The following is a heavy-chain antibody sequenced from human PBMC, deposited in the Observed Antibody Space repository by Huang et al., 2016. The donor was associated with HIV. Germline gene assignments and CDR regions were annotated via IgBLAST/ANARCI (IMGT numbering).Heavy chain of an antibody. CDR3: ARSMNSGRGAFDI. Sequence: EVQLVQSGAEVKKPGESLKISCQGSGYSFGSYGIGWVRKMPGKGLEWMGIIYPGDSDTRYRPSVQGQVTISADKSISTAYLQWSSLKASDTAMYYCARSMNSGRGAFDIWGQGTMVTVSS. J-gene: IGHJ3*02. D-gene: IGHD6-13*01. V-gene: IGHV5-51*03. CDR1: GYSFGSYG. CDR2: IYPGDSDT.